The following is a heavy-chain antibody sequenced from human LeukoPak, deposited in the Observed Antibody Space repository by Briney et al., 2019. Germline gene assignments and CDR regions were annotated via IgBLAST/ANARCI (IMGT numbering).Heavy chain of an antibody. V-gene: IGHV4-39*07. CDR2: IYYSGST. Sequence: SETLSLTCTVSGGSISSSYYWGWIRQPPGKGLEWIGSIYYSGSTYYNPSLKSRVTISVDTSKNQFSLKLSSVTAADAAVYYCARAHYYGSGSYYPTEYMDVWGKGTTVTVSS. J-gene: IGHJ6*03. D-gene: IGHD3-10*01. CDR3: ARAHYYGSGSYYPTEYMDV. CDR1: GGSISSSYY.